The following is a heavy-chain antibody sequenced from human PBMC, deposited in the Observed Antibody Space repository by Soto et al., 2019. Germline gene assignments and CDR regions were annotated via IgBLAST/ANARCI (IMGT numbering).Heavy chain of an antibody. Sequence: ASVKVSCKASGGTFSSYAISWVRQAPGQGLEWMGGIIPIFGTANYAQKFQGRVTITADESTSTAYMELSSLRSEDTAVYYCARALYYYDSSGQNNWFDPWGQGTLVTVSS. J-gene: IGHJ5*02. CDR1: GGTFSSYA. CDR2: IIPIFGTA. V-gene: IGHV1-69*13. CDR3: ARALYYYDSSGQNNWFDP. D-gene: IGHD3-22*01.